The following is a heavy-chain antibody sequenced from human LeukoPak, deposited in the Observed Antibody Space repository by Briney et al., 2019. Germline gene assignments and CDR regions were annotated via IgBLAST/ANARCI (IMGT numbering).Heavy chain of an antibody. Sequence: SQTLSLTCTVSGGSISSGSYYWSWIRQPAGKGLEWIGRIYTRGSTNYNPSLKSRVTISVDTSKNQFSLKLSSVTAADTAVYYCARAYDFWSGSLGYWGQGTLVTVSS. V-gene: IGHV4-61*02. CDR1: GGSISSGSYY. CDR2: IYTRGST. J-gene: IGHJ4*02. D-gene: IGHD3-3*01. CDR3: ARAYDFWSGSLGY.